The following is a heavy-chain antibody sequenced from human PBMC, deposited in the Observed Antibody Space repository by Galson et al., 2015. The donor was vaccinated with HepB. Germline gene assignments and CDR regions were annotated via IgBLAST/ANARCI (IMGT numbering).Heavy chain of an antibody. Sequence: LRLSCAASGFTVSSNYMSWVRQAPGKGLEWVSVIYSGGSTYYADSVKGRFTISRDNSKNTLYLQMNSLRAEDTAVYYCARLTSYYDILTGYSPSDYWGQGTLVTVSS. D-gene: IGHD3-9*01. V-gene: IGHV3-53*01. CDR2: IYSGGST. J-gene: IGHJ4*02. CDR1: GFTVSSNY. CDR3: ARLTSYYDILTGYSPSDY.